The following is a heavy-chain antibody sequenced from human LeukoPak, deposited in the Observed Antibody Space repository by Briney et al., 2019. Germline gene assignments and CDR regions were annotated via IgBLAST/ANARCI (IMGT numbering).Heavy chain of an antibody. CDR3: TRQSLVGPTTFDY. V-gene: IGHV3-21*01. Sequence: GGSLRLSCAASGFTFSSYNMNWVRQAPGKGLEWVSSISSSSTYIYYADSVKGRFTISRDDAKNSLFLQMISLRAEDTAVYYCTRQSLVGPTTFDYWGQGTLVTVSS. J-gene: IGHJ4*02. CDR1: GFTFSSYN. CDR2: ISSSSTYI. D-gene: IGHD1-26*01.